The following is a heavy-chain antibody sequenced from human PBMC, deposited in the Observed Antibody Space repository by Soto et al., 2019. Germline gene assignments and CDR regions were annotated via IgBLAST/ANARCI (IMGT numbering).Heavy chain of an antibody. D-gene: IGHD6-25*01. CDR1: GFTFNIHG. CDR2: VWSDGNHK. V-gene: IGHV3-33*01. CDR3: VREGPISGTGAFDI. J-gene: IGHJ3*02. Sequence: QVQLVESGGGVVQPGRTPRLSCAASGFTFNIHGMHWVRQAPGKGVEWVAGVWSDGNHKFYADSVRGRFTISRDNTKNTLDLQVDSLRVEDTGVYYCVREGPISGTGAFDIWGQGTKVTVSS.